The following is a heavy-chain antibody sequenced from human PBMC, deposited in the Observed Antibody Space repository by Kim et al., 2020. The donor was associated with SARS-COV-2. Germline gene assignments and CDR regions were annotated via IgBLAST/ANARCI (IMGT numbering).Heavy chain of an antibody. V-gene: IGHV3-30*18. CDR2: ISYDGSNK. CDR1: GFTFSSYG. Sequence: GGSLRISCAASGFTFSSYGMHWVRQAPGKGLEWVAVISYDGSNKYYADSVKGRFTISRDNSKNTLYLQMNSLRAEDTAVYYCAKDYGISSGPLFDYWGQGTLVTVSS. D-gene: IGHD6-19*01. CDR3: AKDYGISSGPLFDY. J-gene: IGHJ4*02.